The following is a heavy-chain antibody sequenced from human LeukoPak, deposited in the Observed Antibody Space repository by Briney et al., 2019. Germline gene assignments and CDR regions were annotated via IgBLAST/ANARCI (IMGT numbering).Heavy chain of an antibody. CDR2: INHSGST. V-gene: IGHV4-34*01. CDR1: GGSFSGYY. CDR3: ARSHCSSTSCYPFDP. Sequence: PSETLSLTCAVYGGSFSGYYWSWIRQPPGKGLEWIGEINHSGSTNHNPSLKSRVTISVDTSKNQFSLKLSSVTAADTAVYYCARSHCSSTSCYPFDPWGQGTLVTVSS. D-gene: IGHD2-2*01. J-gene: IGHJ5*02.